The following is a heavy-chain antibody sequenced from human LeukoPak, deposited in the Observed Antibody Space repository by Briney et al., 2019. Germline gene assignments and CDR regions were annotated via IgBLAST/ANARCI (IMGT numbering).Heavy chain of an antibody. J-gene: IGHJ4*02. CDR3: ARVGTTYFDF. Sequence: GGSLRLSCAASGFTLSNYWMHWVRQAPGKGLMWVSRINTDGTTISYADSVKGRFTISRDIAKNTLYLEMNSLRAEDTAVYYCARVGTTYFDFWGQGALVTVSS. D-gene: IGHD1-7*01. CDR1: GFTLSNYW. V-gene: IGHV3-74*01. CDR2: INTDGTTI.